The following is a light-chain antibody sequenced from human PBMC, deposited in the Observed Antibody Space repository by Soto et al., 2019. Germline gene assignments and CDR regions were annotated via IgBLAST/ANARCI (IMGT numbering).Light chain of an antibody. V-gene: IGKV3-15*01. CDR3: QQYSKWPIT. CDR2: GIS. Sequence: EIVLTQSPGTLSLSPGERATLSCRASQSVNSNYLAWYQQHPGQPPRLLIYGISTRATGIPARFSGSGSGTEFSLTISSLQSEDFAVYYCQQYSKWPITFGQGTRLKIK. CDR1: QSVNSN. J-gene: IGKJ5*01.